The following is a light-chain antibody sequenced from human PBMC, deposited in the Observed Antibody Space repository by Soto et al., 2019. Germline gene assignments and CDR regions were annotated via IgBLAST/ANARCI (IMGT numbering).Light chain of an antibody. Sequence: QSVLTQPASVSGSPGQSIAISCTGTSSDVGAYNYVSWYQQHPGKAPKLMIYDVSNRPSGVSDRFSGSKSGNTASLTISGLQAEDEADYYCSSYTTSDTYVFGSGTKLTV. CDR3: SSYTTSDTYV. CDR2: DVS. CDR1: SSDVGAYNY. J-gene: IGLJ1*01. V-gene: IGLV2-14*01.